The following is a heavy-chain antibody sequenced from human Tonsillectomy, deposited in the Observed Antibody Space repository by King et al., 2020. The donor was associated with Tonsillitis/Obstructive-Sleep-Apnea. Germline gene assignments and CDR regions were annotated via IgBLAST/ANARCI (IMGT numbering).Heavy chain of an antibody. CDR2: ISSSSSYI. J-gene: IGHJ4*02. Sequence: VQLVESGGGLVKPGGSLRLSCAASGFTFSSYNMNWVRQAPGKGLEWVSSISSSSSYIHYADSAKGRFTISRDNAKNSLYLQMNSLRAEDTAVYYCARKGDFWSGYYRWGQGTLVTVSS. CDR1: GFTFSSYN. CDR3: ARKGDFWSGYYR. V-gene: IGHV3-21*01. D-gene: IGHD3-3*01.